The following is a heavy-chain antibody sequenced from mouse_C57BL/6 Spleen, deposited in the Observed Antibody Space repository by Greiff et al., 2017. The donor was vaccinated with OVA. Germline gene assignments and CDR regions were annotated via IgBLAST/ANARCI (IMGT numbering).Heavy chain of an antibody. CDR3: ARHHGNYYYYAMDY. CDR2: IWSDGST. J-gene: IGHJ4*01. D-gene: IGHD2-1*01. CDR1: GFSLTSYG. Sequence: VKLMESGPGLVAPSQSLSITCTVSGFSLTSYGVHWVRQPPGKGLEWLVVIWSDGSTTYNSALKSRLSISKDNSKSQVFLKMNSLQTDDTAMYYCARHHGNYYYYAMDYWGQGTSVTVSS. V-gene: IGHV2-6-1*01.